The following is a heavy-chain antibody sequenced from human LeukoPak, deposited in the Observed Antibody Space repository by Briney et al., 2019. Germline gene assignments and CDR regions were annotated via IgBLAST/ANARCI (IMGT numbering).Heavy chain of an antibody. CDR3: ARDHRFLEWLCLFDY. J-gene: IGHJ4*02. V-gene: IGHV1-2*02. Sequence: ASVKVSCKASGYTFTGYYMHWVRQAPGQGLEWMGWINPNSGGTNCAQKFQGRVTMTRDTSISTAYMELSRLRSDDTAVYYCARDHRFLEWLCLFDYWGQGTLVTVSS. CDR2: INPNSGGT. D-gene: IGHD3-3*01. CDR1: GYTFTGYY.